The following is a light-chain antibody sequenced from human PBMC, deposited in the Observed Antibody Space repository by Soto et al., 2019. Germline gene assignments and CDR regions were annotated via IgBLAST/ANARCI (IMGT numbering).Light chain of an antibody. J-gene: IGLJ1*01. V-gene: IGLV2-14*01. CDR2: EVT. CDR1: STDIGAYNY. Sequence: QSVLTQPASVSGSPGQSITISCTGTSTDIGAYNYVSWYQQHPGKAPKLIIYEVTDRPSGVSNRFSGSKSGNTASLTISGLKAEDEAEYYCSSYTNINTRACVFGTGTKVTVL. CDR3: SSYTNINTRACV.